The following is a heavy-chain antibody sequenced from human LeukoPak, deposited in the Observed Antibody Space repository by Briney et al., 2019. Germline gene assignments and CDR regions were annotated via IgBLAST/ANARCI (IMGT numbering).Heavy chain of an antibody. J-gene: IGHJ4*02. D-gene: IGHD3-3*01. Sequence: GGSLRLSCAASGFTFSNYWMSWVRQAPGKGLEWVSSINQDGSKIYYVDSVKGRFTISRDNAKNSLYLQMNSLRAEDTAVYYCARATLVWFSEYYFDYWGQGTLVTVSS. V-gene: IGHV3-7*01. CDR2: INQDGSKI. CDR3: ARATLVWFSEYYFDY. CDR1: GFTFSNYW.